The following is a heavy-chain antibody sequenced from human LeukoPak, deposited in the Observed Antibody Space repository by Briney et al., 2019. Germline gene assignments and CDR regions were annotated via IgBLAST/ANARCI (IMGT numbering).Heavy chain of an antibody. J-gene: IGHJ6*03. CDR2: MSSGSTYI. Sequence: GGSLRLSCAASGFTFGSYSMTWVRQAPGKGLEWVSSMSSGSTYIYYADSVRGRFTISRDNSKNTLYVQMTTLGAEDTAVYYCAKGPLTSSNYYMDVWGKGTTVTVSS. D-gene: IGHD3-9*01. CDR3: AKGPLTSSNYYMDV. V-gene: IGHV3-21*04. CDR1: GFTFGSYS.